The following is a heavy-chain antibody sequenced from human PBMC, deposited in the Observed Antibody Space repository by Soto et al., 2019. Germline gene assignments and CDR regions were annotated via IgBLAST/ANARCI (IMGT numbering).Heavy chain of an antibody. Sequence: ASVKVSCKASGYTFTSYDINWVRQATGQGLEWMGWMNPNSGNTGYAQKFQGRVTMTRNTSISTAYMELSSLRSEDTAVYYCARCVDEWYYCYYMDVWGKGTTVTVSS. CDR1: GYTFTSYD. V-gene: IGHV1-8*01. CDR3: ARCVDEWYYCYYMDV. D-gene: IGHD3-3*01. CDR2: MNPNSGNT. J-gene: IGHJ6*03.